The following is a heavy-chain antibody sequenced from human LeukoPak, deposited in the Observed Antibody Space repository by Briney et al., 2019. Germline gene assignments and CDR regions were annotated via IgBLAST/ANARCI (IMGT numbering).Heavy chain of an antibody. CDR2: ISYDGSNK. J-gene: IGHJ6*02. V-gene: IGHV3-30*18. CDR1: GFTFSSYG. D-gene: IGHD1-26*01. CDR3: AKAHMGEHGMDV. Sequence: GRSLRLSCAASGFTFSSYGMHWVRQAPGKGLEWVAVISYDGSNKYYADSVKGRFTISRDNSKNTLYLQVNSLRAEDTAVYYCAKAHMGEHGMDVWGQGTTVTVSS.